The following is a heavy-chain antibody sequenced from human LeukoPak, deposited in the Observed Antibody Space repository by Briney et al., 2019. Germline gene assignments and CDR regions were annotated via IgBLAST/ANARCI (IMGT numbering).Heavy chain of an antibody. Sequence: GGSLRLSCAASGFTFTTHWMSWVRQAPGKGLEWVANIKQDGSEKYYGDSVKGRFTISRDNAKNSLYLQMNSLRAEDTSVYYCARGDGYNYDYWGQGTLVTVSS. D-gene: IGHD5-24*01. V-gene: IGHV3-7*01. CDR1: GFTFTTHW. CDR2: IKQDGSEK. CDR3: ARGDGYNYDY. J-gene: IGHJ4*02.